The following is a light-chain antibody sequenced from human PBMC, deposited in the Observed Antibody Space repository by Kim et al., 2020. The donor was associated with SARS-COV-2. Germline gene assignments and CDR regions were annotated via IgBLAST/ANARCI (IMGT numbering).Light chain of an antibody. CDR3: CSYAGSSTRV. CDR1: NSVVGNYNH. J-gene: IGLJ3*02. V-gene: IGLV2-23*02. CDR2: EVN. Sequence: QSALTQPASVSGSPGQSITIYCTGTNSVVGNYNHVSWYPQHPGKAPRLIIYEVNKRPSGVSNRFSCSKSGNKASLTISGLQTEDEVDYYCCSYAGSSTRVFCGGTQLAVL.